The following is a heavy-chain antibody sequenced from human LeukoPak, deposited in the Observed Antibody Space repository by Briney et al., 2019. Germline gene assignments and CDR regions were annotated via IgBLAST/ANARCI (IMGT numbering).Heavy chain of an antibody. V-gene: IGHV4-39*01. Sequence: PSETLSLTCTVSGGSISSSSYYWGWIRQPPGKGLEWIGSIYYSGSTYYNPSLKSRVTISVDTSKNQFSLKLSSVTAADTAVYYGARHSPRELLSIDYWGQGTLVTVSS. CDR1: GGSISSSSYY. D-gene: IGHD1-26*01. CDR3: ARHSPRELLSIDY. J-gene: IGHJ4*02. CDR2: IYYSGST.